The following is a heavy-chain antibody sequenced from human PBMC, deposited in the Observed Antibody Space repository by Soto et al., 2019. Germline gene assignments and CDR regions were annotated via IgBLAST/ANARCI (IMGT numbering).Heavy chain of an antibody. CDR2: LTGSGGSP. CDR1: GLTFSNYA. Sequence: PGGSLRSSFVASGLTFSNYALNCVRQAPRKCLEWVSVLTGSGGSPKYADSVTGRFTISRDTSTNSRYLQMNSMRSEDTTVYYCAKKYCAKGVCHTFGPGLFDCWGKATLVTVS. CDR3: AKKYCAKGVCHTFGPGLFDC. D-gene: IGHD2-8*01. V-gene: IGHV3-23*01. J-gene: IGHJ4*02.